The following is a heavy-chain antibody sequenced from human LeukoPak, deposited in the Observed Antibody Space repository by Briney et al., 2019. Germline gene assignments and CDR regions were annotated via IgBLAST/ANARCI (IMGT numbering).Heavy chain of an antibody. D-gene: IGHD6-13*01. CDR3: AKDPSSSFEWHFDY. J-gene: IGHJ4*02. V-gene: IGHV3-9*01. CDR1: GFTFDDYA. Sequence: SLRLSCAASGFTFDDYAMHWVRQAPGKGLAWVSGISWNSGSIGYADSVKGRFTISRDNAKNSLYLQMNSLRAEDTALYYCAKDPSSSFEWHFDYWGQGTLVTVSS. CDR2: ISWNSGSI.